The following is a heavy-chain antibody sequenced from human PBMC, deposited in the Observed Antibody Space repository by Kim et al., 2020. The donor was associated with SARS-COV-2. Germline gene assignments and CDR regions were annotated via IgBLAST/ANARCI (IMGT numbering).Heavy chain of an antibody. D-gene: IGHD1-1*01. Sequence: SETLSLTCTVSGASVSSSPYYWDWIRQPPGKGLQWIATISYSGSTDYTPSLKSRVTIFVDTSKNQFSLNLTSVIAAATAVYYCARRLAHWNVVYFDYWG. CDR2: ISYSGST. CDR3: ARRLAHWNVVYFDY. V-gene: IGHV4-39*01. J-gene: IGHJ4*01. CDR1: GASVSSSPYY.